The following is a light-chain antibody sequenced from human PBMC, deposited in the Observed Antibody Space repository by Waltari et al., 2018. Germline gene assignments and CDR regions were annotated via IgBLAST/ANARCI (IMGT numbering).Light chain of an antibody. CDR1: ESVSTN. Sequence: ETVMTQSPPTLSVSPGERAALSCRASESVSTNLAWYQQKPGQAPRVIISDASTRATGVPARFSGSGSGTAFTLTISSLQSEDFAVYYCQQYNNWPPAFGQGTKVDFK. V-gene: IGKV3-15*01. CDR2: DAS. J-gene: IGKJ1*01. CDR3: QQYNNWPPA.